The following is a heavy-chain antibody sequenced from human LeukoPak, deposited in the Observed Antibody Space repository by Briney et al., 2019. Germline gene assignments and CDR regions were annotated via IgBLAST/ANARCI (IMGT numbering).Heavy chain of an antibody. CDR1: GGSISSHY. CDR3: ARVNTYYDFWSGYWFLHYYMDV. J-gene: IGHJ6*03. D-gene: IGHD3-3*01. V-gene: IGHV4-59*11. Sequence: SETLSLTCTVSGGSISSHYWSWIRQPPGKGLEWIGYIYYSGSTNYNPSLKSRVTISVDTSKNQFSLKLSSVTAADTAVYYCARVNTYYDFWSGYWFLHYYMDVWGKGTTVTVSS. CDR2: IYYSGST.